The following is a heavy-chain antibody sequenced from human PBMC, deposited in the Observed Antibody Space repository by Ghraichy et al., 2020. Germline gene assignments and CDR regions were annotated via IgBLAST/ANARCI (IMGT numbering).Heavy chain of an antibody. D-gene: IGHD2-2*01. CDR3: ARGLVVPAAMALDWFDP. J-gene: IGHJ5*02. V-gene: IGHV4-59*01. CDR2: IYYSGST. Sequence: SETLSLTCTVSGGSISSYYWSWIRQPPGTGLEWIGYIYYSGSTNYNPSLKSRVTISVDTSKNQFPLKLSSVTAADTAVYYCARGLVVPAAMALDWFDPWGQGTLVTVSS. CDR1: GGSISSYY.